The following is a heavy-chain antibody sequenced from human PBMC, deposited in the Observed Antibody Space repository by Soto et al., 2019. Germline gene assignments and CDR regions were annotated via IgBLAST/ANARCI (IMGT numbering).Heavy chain of an antibody. CDR2: ISGSGGST. CDR1: GFTFSSYA. CDR3: AKEDSYGDYSAALRSIAFDI. D-gene: IGHD4-17*01. V-gene: IGHV3-23*01. J-gene: IGHJ3*02. Sequence: PGGSLRLSCAASGFTFSSYAMSWVRQAPGKGLEWVSAISGSGGSTYYADSVKGRFTISRDNSKNTLYLQMNSLRAEDTAVYYCAKEDSYGDYSAALRSIAFDIWGQGTMVTVSS.